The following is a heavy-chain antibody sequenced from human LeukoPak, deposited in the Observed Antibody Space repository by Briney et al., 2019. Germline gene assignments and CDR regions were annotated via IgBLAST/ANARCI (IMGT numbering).Heavy chain of an antibody. J-gene: IGHJ4*02. CDR2: ISGGGVST. Sequence: GGSLRLSCAASGFIFSDYEMNWVRQAPGKGLEWVSVISGGGVSTYYADSVKGRFTISRDNSKNTLYPQMNSLRAEDTAVYYCAKWARYCTNGVCYYFDYWGQGTLVTVSS. CDR3: AKWARYCTNGVCYYFDY. D-gene: IGHD2-8*01. CDR1: GFIFSDYE. V-gene: IGHV3-23*01.